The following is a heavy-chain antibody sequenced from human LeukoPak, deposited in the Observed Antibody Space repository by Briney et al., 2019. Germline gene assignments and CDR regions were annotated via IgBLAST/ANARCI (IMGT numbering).Heavy chain of an antibody. CDR1: GFTFSSYS. J-gene: IGHJ4*02. CDR2: ISSSSSYI. D-gene: IGHD3-16*02. V-gene: IGHV3-21*01. Sequence: GGSLRLSCAASGFTFSSYSMNWVRQAPGKGLEWVSSISSSSSYIYYADSVKGRFTIARDNAKNSLYLQMNSMRAEDTAVYYCARDPEAYDYVWGSYRYYDYWGQGTLVTVSS. CDR3: ARDPEAYDYVWGSYRYYDY.